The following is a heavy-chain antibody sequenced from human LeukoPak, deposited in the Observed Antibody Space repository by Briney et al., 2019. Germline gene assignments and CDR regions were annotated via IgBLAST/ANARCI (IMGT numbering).Heavy chain of an antibody. CDR2: ISGSGTNT. J-gene: IGHJ4*02. V-gene: IGHV3-23*01. D-gene: IGHD6-13*01. CDR3: AKDRGIAAPGRFDY. CDR1: GFTFSTYA. Sequence: GALRLSCAASGFTFSTYAMSWVRQAPGKGLEWVSGISGSGTNTYFADSVKGRFTISRDKSKNTLYLQMDSLRDEDTAVYYCAKDRGIAAPGRFDYWGQGTLVTVSS.